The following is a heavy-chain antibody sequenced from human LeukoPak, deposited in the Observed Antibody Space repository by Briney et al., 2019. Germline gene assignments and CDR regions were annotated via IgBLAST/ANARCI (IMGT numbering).Heavy chain of an antibody. Sequence: SQTLSLTCTVSGGSVSSGSYYWSWIRQPPGKGLEWIGYIYYSGSTNYNPSLKSRVTISVDTSKNQFSLKLSSVTAADTAVYYCARGSDYGYVDYWGQGTLVTVSS. D-gene: IGHD3-16*01. CDR3: ARGSDYGYVDY. CDR1: GGSVSSGSYY. CDR2: IYYSGST. J-gene: IGHJ4*02. V-gene: IGHV4-61*01.